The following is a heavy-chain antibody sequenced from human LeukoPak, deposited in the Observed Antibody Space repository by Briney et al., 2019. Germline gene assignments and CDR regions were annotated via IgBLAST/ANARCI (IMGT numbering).Heavy chain of an antibody. CDR1: GFTFSSYA. CDR2: ISGSCGST. J-gene: IGHJ5*02. V-gene: IGHV3-23*01. CDR3: AKEIPFHP. Sequence: PGGSLRLSCAASGFTFSSYAMSGVRRAPGKGLEGVSAISGSCGSTYYADSVEGRVPVPRDNSKNTLYLQMNSLIAEDRAVYYCAKEIPFHPWGQGTLVTVSS.